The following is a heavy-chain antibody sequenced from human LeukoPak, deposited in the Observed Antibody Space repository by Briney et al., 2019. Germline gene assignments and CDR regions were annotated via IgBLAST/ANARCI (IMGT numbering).Heavy chain of an antibody. J-gene: IGHJ4*02. Sequence: SVKVSCKASGGTFSSHAISWVRQAPGQGLEWVGGIIPIFGTTNYAQKSQGRVTITTDESTSTGYMELRSLRSDDTAVYYCARGDSGYDYGFDNWGQGTLVTVSS. D-gene: IGHD5-12*01. CDR2: IIPIFGTT. CDR3: ARGDSGYDYGFDN. CDR1: GGTFSSHA. V-gene: IGHV1-69*05.